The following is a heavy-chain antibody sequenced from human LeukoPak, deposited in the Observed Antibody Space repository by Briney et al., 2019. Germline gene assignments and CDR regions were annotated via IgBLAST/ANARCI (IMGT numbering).Heavy chain of an antibody. Sequence: PSETLSLTCTVSGGSIRSYYWSWIRQPPGKGLEWIAYIYYSGSTDYNPSLKSRVTISVDTSRNQFSLKLSSVTAADTAVYYCARGSTYCSSTSCYRGNWFDPWGQGTLVTVSS. CDR1: GGSIRSYY. V-gene: IGHV4-59*01. CDR3: ARGSTYCSSTSCYRGNWFDP. J-gene: IGHJ5*02. D-gene: IGHD2-2*02. CDR2: IYYSGST.